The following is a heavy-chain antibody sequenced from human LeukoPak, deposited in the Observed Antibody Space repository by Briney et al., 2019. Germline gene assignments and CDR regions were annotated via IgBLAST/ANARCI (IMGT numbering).Heavy chain of an antibody. CDR3: AREINRLADRSSDY. J-gene: IGHJ4*02. CDR1: GYTFTGYY. V-gene: IGHV1-2*06. CDR2: INPNSGGT. D-gene: IGHD1-14*01. Sequence: ASVKVSCKASGYTFTGYYMHWVRQAPGQGLEWMGRINPNSGGTNYAQKFQGRVTMTRDTSISTAYMELSRLRSDDTAVYYCAREINRLADRSSDYWGQGTLVTVSS.